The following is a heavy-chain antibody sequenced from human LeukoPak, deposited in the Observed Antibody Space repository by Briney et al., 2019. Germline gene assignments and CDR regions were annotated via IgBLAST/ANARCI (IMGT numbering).Heavy chain of an antibody. CDR3: TRVSIAWANLYFDY. D-gene: IGHD1-14*01. CDR1: GYSFKDYY. J-gene: IGHJ4*02. CDR2: INPNTAGT. Sequence: ASVKVSCKASGYSFKDYYIHWVRQAPGQGPEWMGRINPNTAGTIYAQKFLGSVTMTGDTSITTAYMELTSLTSGDTAVYYCTRVSIAWANLYFDYWGQGTLVTVSS. V-gene: IGHV1-2*02.